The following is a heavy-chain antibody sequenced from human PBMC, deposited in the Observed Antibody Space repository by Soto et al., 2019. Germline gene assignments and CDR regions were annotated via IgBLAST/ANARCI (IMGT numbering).Heavy chain of an antibody. Sequence: GGSLRLSCAASGLTFSNAWMSWVRQAPGKGLEWVGRIKSKTDGGTTDYAATVKGRFTISRDDSKNTLYLQMNSLKTEDTAVYYCYTAMVAGYYYYMDVWGKGTTVTVSS. CDR2: IKSKTDGGTT. D-gene: IGHD5-18*01. CDR1: GLTFSNAW. CDR3: YTAMVAGYYYYMDV. J-gene: IGHJ6*03. V-gene: IGHV3-15*01.